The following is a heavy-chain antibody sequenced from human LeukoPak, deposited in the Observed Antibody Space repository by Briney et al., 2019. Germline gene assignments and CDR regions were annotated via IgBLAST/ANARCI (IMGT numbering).Heavy chain of an antibody. Sequence: HTGGSLRLSCAASGFIFTDYWMYWVRQAPGKGLEWVANIKFDGSDKFYVDSVKGRFIISRDNAKNSLYLQMNSLRAEDTAVYYCARNYYDFWSGYYYYMDVWGKGTTVTVSS. J-gene: IGHJ6*03. V-gene: IGHV3-7*01. CDR2: IKFDGSDK. D-gene: IGHD3-3*01. CDR3: ARNYYDFWSGYYYYMDV. CDR1: GFIFTDYW.